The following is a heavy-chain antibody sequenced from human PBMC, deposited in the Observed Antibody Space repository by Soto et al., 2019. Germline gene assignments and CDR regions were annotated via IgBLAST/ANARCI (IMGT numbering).Heavy chain of an antibody. CDR3: AKGGSSWTEWFDP. Sequence: QVQLVQSGAEVKKPGASVKVSCKASGYPLTAKYLHWVRQAPGQGLEWMGWINPSSGGTKAAQKFRGRVTMTRDTSISAAYMELSRLTSDDTAVYYCAKGGSSWTEWFDPWGQGTLVTVSS. J-gene: IGHJ5*02. V-gene: IGHV1-2*02. CDR2: INPSSGGT. D-gene: IGHD6-13*01. CDR1: GYPLTAKY.